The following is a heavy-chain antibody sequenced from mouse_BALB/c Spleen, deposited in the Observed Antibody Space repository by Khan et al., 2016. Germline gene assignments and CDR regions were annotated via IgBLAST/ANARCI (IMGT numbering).Heavy chain of an antibody. V-gene: IGHV1-7*01. CDR2: INPSTGYT. D-gene: IGHD2-3*01. CDR1: GYTFTSYW. Sequence: VQLQESGAELAKPGASVKMSCKASGYTFTSYWMHWVKQRPGQGLEWIGYINPSTGYTEYNQKFKDKATLTADKSSSTAYMQLSSLTSEDSAVYDCARYEGGFAYWGQGTLVTVSA. J-gene: IGHJ3*01. CDR3: ARYEGGFAY.